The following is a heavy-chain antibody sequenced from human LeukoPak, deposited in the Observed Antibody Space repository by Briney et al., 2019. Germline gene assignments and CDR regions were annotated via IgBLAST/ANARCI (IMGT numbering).Heavy chain of an antibody. CDR3: AKDSGSYGHYYYYYMDV. Sequence: KPGGSLRLSCAASGFTFSDYYMSWIRQAPGKGLEWVSYISSSGSTIYYADSVRGRFTISRDNAKNTLYLQMNSLRAEDTAVYYCAKDSGSYGHYYYYYMDVWGKGTTVTVSS. CDR2: ISSSGSTI. V-gene: IGHV3-11*04. CDR1: GFTFSDYY. J-gene: IGHJ6*03. D-gene: IGHD1-26*01.